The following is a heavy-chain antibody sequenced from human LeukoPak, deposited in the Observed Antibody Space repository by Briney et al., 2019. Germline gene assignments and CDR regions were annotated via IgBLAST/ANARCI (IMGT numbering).Heavy chain of an antibody. CDR2: IYYTGST. CDR3: ARKIDSSGWFDY. CDR1: GGSINSSRQY. V-gene: IGHV4-39*01. Sequence: SETLSPTCTVYGGSINSSRQYWGWIRQPPGKGLEWVGNIYYTGSTYYNPSLKSRVTISVDTSNNQFSLKVSSVTAADTALYHCARKIDSSGWFDYWGQGTLVTVSS. D-gene: IGHD6-19*01. J-gene: IGHJ4*02.